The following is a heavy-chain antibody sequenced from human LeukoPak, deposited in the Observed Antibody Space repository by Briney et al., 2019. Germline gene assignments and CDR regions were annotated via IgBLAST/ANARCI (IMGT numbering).Heavy chain of an antibody. CDR2: IYYSGST. Sequence: PSETLSLTCTVSGGSISSSSYYWGWIRQPPGKGLGWIGSIYYSGSTYYNPSLKSRVTISVDTSKNQFSLKLSSVTAADTAVYYCARGADSSGYPVFDYWGQGTLVTVSS. CDR3: ARGADSSGYPVFDY. CDR1: GGSISSSSYY. J-gene: IGHJ4*02. V-gene: IGHV4-39*07. D-gene: IGHD3-22*01.